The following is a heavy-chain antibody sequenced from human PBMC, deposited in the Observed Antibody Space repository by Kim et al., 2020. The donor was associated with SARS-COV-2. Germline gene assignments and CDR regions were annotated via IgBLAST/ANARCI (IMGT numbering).Heavy chain of an antibody. D-gene: IGHD2-2*01. CDR1: GFTFSSYG. V-gene: IGHV3-23*01. J-gene: IGHJ4*02. CDR2: IGGSGART. CDR3: AKDAEALGSSTRRIQGGNHFDY. Sequence: GGSLRLSCAASGFTFSSYGMSWVRQAPGKGLEWVAVIGGSGARTYYADSVKGRFTISRDNSKNTLYLQTNSLRAEDTAVYYCAKDAEALGSSTRRIQGGNHFDYWGQGTLVTVSS.